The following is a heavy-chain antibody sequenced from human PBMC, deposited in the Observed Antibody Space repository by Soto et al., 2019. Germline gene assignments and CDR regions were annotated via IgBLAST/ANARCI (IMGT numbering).Heavy chain of an antibody. Sequence: QVQLQESGPGLVKSSETLSLACTVFGGSMNNYYWSWVRQPPDKALEWIGYIHYTGSTNYNASLKSRITISVDTSRNQFALKLTSVTPADTAVYYCARHSGSYVGDFPIWGQGTMVTVSS. CDR2: IHYTGST. CDR3: ARHSGSYVGDFPI. CDR1: GGSMNNYY. D-gene: IGHD1-26*01. V-gene: IGHV4-59*08. J-gene: IGHJ3*02.